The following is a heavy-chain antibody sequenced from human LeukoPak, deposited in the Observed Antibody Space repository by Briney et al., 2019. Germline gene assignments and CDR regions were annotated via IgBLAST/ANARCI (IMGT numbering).Heavy chain of an antibody. J-gene: IGHJ3*02. CDR2: LYYSWNT. CDR1: GASINTYY. Sequence: SETLSLTRTIPGASINTYYWNLIRQPPGKGPEWIWKLYYSWNTQYKPSLKSQVTISVDTFKNQFSLKLNSVTAADTAVYYCAREKYYDILTGYSAPAFDIWGQGTMVSVSS. CDR3: AREKYYDILTGYSAPAFDI. V-gene: IGHV4-59*01. D-gene: IGHD3-9*01.